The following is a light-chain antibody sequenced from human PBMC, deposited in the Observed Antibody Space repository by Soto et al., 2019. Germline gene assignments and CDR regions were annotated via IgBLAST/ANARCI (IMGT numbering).Light chain of an antibody. CDR1: QSVTSN. Sequence: EIVMTQSPATLSVSPGERATLSCRASQSVTSNLAWYQQKAGRTPRLLIYGASTRATGIPARFSGSGSGTEFTLTISSLQSEDFAVYYCQQYSDWPWTFGQGTKV. V-gene: IGKV3-15*01. CDR3: QQYSDWPWT. CDR2: GAS. J-gene: IGKJ1*01.